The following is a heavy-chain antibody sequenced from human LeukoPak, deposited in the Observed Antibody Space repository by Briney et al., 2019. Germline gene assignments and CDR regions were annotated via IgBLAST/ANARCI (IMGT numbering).Heavy chain of an antibody. V-gene: IGHV1-3*01. D-gene: IGHD2-21*02. CDR2: ISAGNGNT. Sequence: ASVKVSRKASGYTFTSYAIHWVRQAPGQRLEWMGWISAGNGNTKYSQNFQGRVTFISNTSATTAFMELSSLRSEDAAVYYCARGPPYIVVVTAIGFFDYWGQGTLVTVSS. CDR1: GYTFTSYA. CDR3: ARGPPYIVVVTAIGFFDY. J-gene: IGHJ4*02.